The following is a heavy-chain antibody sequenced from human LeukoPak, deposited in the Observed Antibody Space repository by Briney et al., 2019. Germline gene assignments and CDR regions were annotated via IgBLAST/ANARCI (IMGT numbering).Heavy chain of an antibody. V-gene: IGHV3-48*01. Sequence: SGGSLRLSCAASGFTFFSHPMNWVRQAPGKGLEWVAYISISGDTVYYTHSVRGRFTISRDNAENTVYLQMNSLRTDDTAIYYCARDRFDYTLDYWGQGVLVTVSS. CDR3: ARDRFDYTLDY. D-gene: IGHD4-11*01. CDR2: ISISGDTV. J-gene: IGHJ4*02. CDR1: GFTFFSHP.